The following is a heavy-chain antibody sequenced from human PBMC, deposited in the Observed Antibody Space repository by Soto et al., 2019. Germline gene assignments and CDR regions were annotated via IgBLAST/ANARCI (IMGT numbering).Heavy chain of an antibody. CDR1: GYTFTSYG. J-gene: IGHJ3*02. Sequence: GASVKVSCKASGYTFTSYGISWVRQAPGQGLEWMGMISAYNGNTNYAQKLQGRVTMTTDTSTSTAYMELSSLRSEDTAVYYCARDGVAYCGGDCYSLYAFDIWGQGTMVTVSS. V-gene: IGHV1-18*01. CDR3: ARDGVAYCGGDCYSLYAFDI. D-gene: IGHD2-21*01. CDR2: ISAYNGNT.